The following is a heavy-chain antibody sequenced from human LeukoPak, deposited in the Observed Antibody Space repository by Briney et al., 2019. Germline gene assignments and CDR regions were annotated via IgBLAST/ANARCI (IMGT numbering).Heavy chain of an antibody. CDR1: DFTFSRYW. CDR3: AKIAETSGSYGQGYDY. Sequence: GGSLRLSCSASDFTFSRYWMSWVRQAPGKGLEWVANIKQDGSEKYYVDSVKGRFTISRDNSKNTLYLQMNSLRAEDTAVFYCAKIAETSGSYGQGYDYWGQGTLVTVSS. J-gene: IGHJ4*02. CDR2: IKQDGSEK. V-gene: IGHV3-7*03. D-gene: IGHD1-26*01.